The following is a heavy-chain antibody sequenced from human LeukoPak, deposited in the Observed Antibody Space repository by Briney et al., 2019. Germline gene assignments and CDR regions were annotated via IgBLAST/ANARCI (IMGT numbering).Heavy chain of an antibody. D-gene: IGHD3-22*01. J-gene: IGHJ4*02. CDR2: INPSGGST. Sequence: ASVKVSCKASGYTFTSYYMHSVRQAPGQGLEWMGIINPSGGSTSYAQKFQGRVTMTRDTSTSTVYMELSSLRSEDTAVYYCARGGDTMIVVVIPLDYWGQGTLVTVSS. CDR3: ARGGDTMIVVVIPLDY. CDR1: GYTFTSYY. V-gene: IGHV1-46*01.